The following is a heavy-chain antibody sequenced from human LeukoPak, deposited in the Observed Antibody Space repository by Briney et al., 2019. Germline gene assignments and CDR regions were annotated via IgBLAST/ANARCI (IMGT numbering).Heavy chain of an antibody. CDR3: AKDFRIGYSAHFDY. V-gene: IGHV3-23*01. Sequence: GGSLRLSCVGSGFTFRSRAMSWVRQAPEKGLEFVSGIYENGGTTYYADSVKGRFSISRDNSKNTLYLQMDSLRGEDTAVYYCAKDFRIGYSAHFDYWGQGALVTVFS. CDR1: GFTFRSRA. CDR2: IYENGGTT. D-gene: IGHD2-21*01. J-gene: IGHJ4*02.